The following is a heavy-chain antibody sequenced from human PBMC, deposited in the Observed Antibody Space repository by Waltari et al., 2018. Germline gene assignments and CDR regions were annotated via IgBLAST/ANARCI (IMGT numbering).Heavy chain of an antibody. CDR1: GGSISSYY. CDR2: IYYSGST. V-gene: IGHV4-59*01. CDR3: ARRAFGVVRMGAFDP. D-gene: IGHD3-3*01. J-gene: IGHJ5*02. Sequence: QVQLQESGPGLVKPSETLSLTCTVSGGSISSYYWSWIRPPPGKGLDWIGYIYYSGSTNYNPSLKSRVTISVDTSKNQFSLKLSSVTAADTAVYYCARRAFGVVRMGAFDPWGQGTLVTVSS.